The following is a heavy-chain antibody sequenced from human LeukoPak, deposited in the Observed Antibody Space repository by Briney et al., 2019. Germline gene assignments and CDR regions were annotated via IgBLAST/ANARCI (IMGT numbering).Heavy chain of an antibody. Sequence: SGGSLRLSCAASGFTFSSYGMHWVRQAPGKGLEWVAFIRYDGSNKYYADSVKGRFTISRDNSKNTLYLQMNSLRAEDTAVYYCAALTGDWWRSDAFDIWGQGTMVTVSS. CDR1: GFTFSSYG. J-gene: IGHJ3*02. V-gene: IGHV3-30*02. D-gene: IGHD7-27*01. CDR2: IRYDGSNK. CDR3: AALTGDWWRSDAFDI.